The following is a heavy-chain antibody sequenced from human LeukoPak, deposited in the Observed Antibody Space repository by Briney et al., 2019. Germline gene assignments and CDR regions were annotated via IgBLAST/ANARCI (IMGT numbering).Heavy chain of an antibody. CDR1: GFTFSSYG. D-gene: IGHD4-17*01. CDR3: ARGEYGDAPPYYYYMDV. CDR2: ISGSGGST. V-gene: IGHV3-23*01. Sequence: GGSLRLSCAASGFTFSSYGMSWVRQAPGKGLEWVSAISGSGGSTYYADSVKGRFTISRDNAKNSVYLQMNSLRAEDTAVYYCARGEYGDAPPYYYYMDVWGKGTTVTISS. J-gene: IGHJ6*03.